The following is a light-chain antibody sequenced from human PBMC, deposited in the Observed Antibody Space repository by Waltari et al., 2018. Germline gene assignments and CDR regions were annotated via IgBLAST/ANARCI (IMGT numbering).Light chain of an antibody. CDR2: DAS. CDR1: QSVRTN. Sequence: EIVMKQSPATLSVSPGEGATVSCRASQSVRTNVAWYQQTPGQAPRLLIYDASTRASGIPARFSGSGSGTEFILTISSLQSKDFAVYYCQQYFSHPPWTFGQGTKVEIK. CDR3: QQYFSHPPWT. J-gene: IGKJ1*01. V-gene: IGKV3-15*01.